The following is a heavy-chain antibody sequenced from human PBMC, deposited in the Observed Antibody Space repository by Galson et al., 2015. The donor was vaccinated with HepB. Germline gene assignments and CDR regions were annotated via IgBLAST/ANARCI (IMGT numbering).Heavy chain of an antibody. D-gene: IGHD6-13*01. CDR2: IWYDGSNR. Sequence: SLRLSCAAAGVSFRTYGMHWGRLARGQGLERVAVIWYDGSNRFYGDSGKGRFTISRDNSKNTLFLQMNSLRVEDTAVYYCSRDVRIAAPGTTKPWGMDVWGQGTTVTVSS. CDR3: SRDVRIAAPGTTKPWGMDV. J-gene: IGHJ6*02. V-gene: IGHV3-33*01. CDR1: GVSFRTYG.